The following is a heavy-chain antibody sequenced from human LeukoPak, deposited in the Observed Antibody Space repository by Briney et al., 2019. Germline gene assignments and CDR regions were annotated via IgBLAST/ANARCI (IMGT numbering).Heavy chain of an antibody. D-gene: IGHD5-18*01. CDR3: ARVAIQPASAEYYFDY. CDR2: IWYDGSNK. V-gene: IGHV3-33*01. CDR1: GFTFSSYG. J-gene: IGHJ4*02. Sequence: GGSLRLSCAASGFTFSSYGMHWVRQAPGKGLEWVAVIWYDGSNKYYADSVKGRFTISRDNSKNTLYLQMNSLRAEDTAVYYCARVAIQPASAEYYFDYWGQGTLVTVS.